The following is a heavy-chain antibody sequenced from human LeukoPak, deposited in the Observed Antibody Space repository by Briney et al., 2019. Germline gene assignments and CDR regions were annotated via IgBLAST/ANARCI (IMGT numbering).Heavy chain of an antibody. CDR1: GFSFTDYP. J-gene: IGHJ5*02. D-gene: IGHD6-13*01. V-gene: IGHV3-23*01. CDR2: IRTTAEGA. Sequence: PGGSLRLSCATSGFSFTDYPMNWVRQAPGKGLEWISNIRTTAEGAKYAYYADSVKGRFTISRDNSKNTLYLQMNSLRAEDTAVYYCAKDTEYSSRENWFDPWGQGTLVTVSS. CDR3: AKDTEYSSRENWFDP.